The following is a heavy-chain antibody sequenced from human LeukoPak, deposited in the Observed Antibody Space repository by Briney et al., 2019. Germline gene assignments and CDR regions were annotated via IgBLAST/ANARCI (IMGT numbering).Heavy chain of an antibody. D-gene: IGHD6-13*01. V-gene: IGHV1-46*01. J-gene: IGHJ4*02. Sequence: GASVTVSCTASGYTFTGYYMHWVRQAPGQGLEWMGIINPSGGSTSYAQKFQGRVTMTRDTSTSTVYMELSSLRSEDTAVYYCARDHRAAAHSWGQGTLVTVSS. CDR3: ARDHRAAAHS. CDR2: INPSGGST. CDR1: GYTFTGYY.